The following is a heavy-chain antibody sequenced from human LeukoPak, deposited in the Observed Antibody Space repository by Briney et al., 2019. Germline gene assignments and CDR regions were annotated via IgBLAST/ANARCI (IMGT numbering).Heavy chain of an antibody. V-gene: IGHV3-23*01. CDR2: ISPTGGST. CDR1: GFTFSSYA. CDR3: AKNKPKYYYYMEV. J-gene: IGHJ6*03. Sequence: GGSLRLSCAASGFTFSSYAMSWVRQAPGKGLEWVSAISPTGGSTYYADSVKGRFTISRDNPRNTLYLQLNSLRAEDTAIYYCAKNKPKYYYYMEVWGKGTTVTVSS.